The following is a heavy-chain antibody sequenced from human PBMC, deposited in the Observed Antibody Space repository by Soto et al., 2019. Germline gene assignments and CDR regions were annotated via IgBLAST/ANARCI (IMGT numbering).Heavy chain of an antibody. CDR3: ARDKGYYDILTGYYPLYWFDP. CDR2: INPSGGST. D-gene: IGHD3-9*01. CDR1: GYTFTSYY. V-gene: IGHV1-46*01. Sequence: ASVKVSCKASGYTFTSYYMHWVRQAHGQGLEWMGIINPSGGSTSYAQKFQGRVTMTRDTSTSTVYMELSSLRSEDTAVYYCARDKGYYDILTGYYPLYWFDPWGQGTLVTVSS. J-gene: IGHJ5*02.